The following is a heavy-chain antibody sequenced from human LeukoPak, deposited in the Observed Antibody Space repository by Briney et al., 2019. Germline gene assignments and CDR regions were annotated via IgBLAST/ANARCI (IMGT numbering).Heavy chain of an antibody. J-gene: IGHJ4*02. CDR3: ARVLTVTFFDY. CDR1: GGSISGSSYY. Sequence: SETLSLTCTVSGGSISGSSYYWGWIRQPPGRGLEWIGIIYYSGSTYYNPSLKSRVTISVDTSKNQFSLKLSSVTAADTAVYYCARVLTVTFFDYWGQGTLVTVSS. V-gene: IGHV4-39*07. CDR2: IYYSGST. D-gene: IGHD4-17*01.